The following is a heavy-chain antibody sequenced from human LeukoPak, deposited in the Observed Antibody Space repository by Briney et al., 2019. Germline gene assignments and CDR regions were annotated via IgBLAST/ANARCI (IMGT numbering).Heavy chain of an antibody. Sequence: SETLSLTCAVSGGSISSSNWWSWVRQPPGEGLEWIGEIYHSGSTNYNPSLKSRVTISVDKSKNQFSLKLSSVTAADTAVYYCARGDSSSWYYFDYWGQGTLVTVSS. CDR1: GGSISSSNW. D-gene: IGHD6-13*01. J-gene: IGHJ4*02. V-gene: IGHV4-4*02. CDR2: IYHSGST. CDR3: ARGDSSSWYYFDY.